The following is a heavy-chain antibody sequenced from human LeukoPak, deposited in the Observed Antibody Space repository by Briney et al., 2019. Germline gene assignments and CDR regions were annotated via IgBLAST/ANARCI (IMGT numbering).Heavy chain of an antibody. CDR3: ARDPRYCSGGSCYYFDY. D-gene: IGHD2-15*01. J-gene: IGHJ4*02. Sequence: ASVKVSCTASGYTFTGYYMHWVRQAPGQGLEWMGWINPNSGGTNYAQKFQGRGTMTRDTSISTAYMELSRLRSDDTAVYYCARDPRYCSGGSCYYFDYWGQGTLVTVSS. V-gene: IGHV1-2*02. CDR2: INPNSGGT. CDR1: GYTFTGYY.